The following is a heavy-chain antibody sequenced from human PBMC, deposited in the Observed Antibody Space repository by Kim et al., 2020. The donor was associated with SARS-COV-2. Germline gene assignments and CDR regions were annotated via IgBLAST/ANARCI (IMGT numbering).Heavy chain of an antibody. CDR3: ARGDHCSSFSCHYYGMDV. D-gene: IGHD2-2*01. CDR1: GYSFTSFS. J-gene: IGHJ6*02. V-gene: IGHV7-4-1*02. Sequence: ASVKVSCEASGYSFTSFSLNWVRQAPGQGLEWMGWINTNTGIPTYAQGFTGRFVFSLDTSVSAAHLQISSLKAEDTAVYYCARGDHCSSFSCHYYGMDVWGRGTTVTVSS. CDR2: INTNTGIP.